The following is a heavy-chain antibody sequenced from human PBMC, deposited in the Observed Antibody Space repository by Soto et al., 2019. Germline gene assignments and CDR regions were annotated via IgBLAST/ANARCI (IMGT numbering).Heavy chain of an antibody. J-gene: IGHJ6*02. CDR1: GYTFTSYA. Sequence: ASVKVSCKASGYTFTSYAMHWVRQAPGQRLEWMGWINAGNGNTKYSQKFQGRVTITRDTSASTAYMELSSLRSEDTAVYYCARADCSSTSCYLESVYYYYGMDVWGQGTTVTVSS. V-gene: IGHV1-3*01. CDR2: INAGNGNT. D-gene: IGHD2-2*01. CDR3: ARADCSSTSCYLESVYYYYGMDV.